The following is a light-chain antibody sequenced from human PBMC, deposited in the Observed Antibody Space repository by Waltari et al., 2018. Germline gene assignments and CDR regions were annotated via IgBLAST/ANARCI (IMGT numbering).Light chain of an antibody. J-gene: IGKJ5*01. CDR2: DAS. CDR3: QQRSNGPLT. Sequence: EIVLTQSPATLSLSPGARATHSCPASQSVSSYLALYQQKPGQAPRLLIYDASNRATGIPARFSGSGSGTDFTLTISSLEPEDFAVYYCQQRSNGPLTFGQGTRLEIK. CDR1: QSVSSY. V-gene: IGKV3-11*01.